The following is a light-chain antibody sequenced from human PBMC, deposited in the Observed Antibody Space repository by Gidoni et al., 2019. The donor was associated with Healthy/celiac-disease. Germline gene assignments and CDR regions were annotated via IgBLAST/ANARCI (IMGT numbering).Light chain of an antibody. Sequence: IVLTPSPATLSLSPGERATLSCRASQSVSIYLAWYQQKPGQAPRLLIYDPSNRATGSPARFRGSGSGTDFTLTISSLEAEDVEVYYCQQRSNWPLTFXGXTKVEIK. CDR3: QQRSNWPLT. CDR2: DPS. J-gene: IGKJ4*01. V-gene: IGKV3-11*01. CDR1: QSVSIY.